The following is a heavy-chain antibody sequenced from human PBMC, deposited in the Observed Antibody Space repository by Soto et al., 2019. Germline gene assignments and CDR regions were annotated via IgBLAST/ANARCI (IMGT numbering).Heavy chain of an antibody. D-gene: IGHD3-3*01. V-gene: IGHV3-33*01. J-gene: IGHJ6*02. CDR1: GFNFGSYA. CDR3: ARDRITIFGVVRTYEYYYYGMDV. Sequence: GGSHTLSSTVSGFNFGSYAMHWVRQAPGKGLEWVAVIWYDGSNKYYADSVKGRFTISRDNSKNTLYLKMNSLRAEDTAVYYCARDRITIFGVVRTYEYYYYGMDVWGQGTTVTVSS. CDR2: IWYDGSNK.